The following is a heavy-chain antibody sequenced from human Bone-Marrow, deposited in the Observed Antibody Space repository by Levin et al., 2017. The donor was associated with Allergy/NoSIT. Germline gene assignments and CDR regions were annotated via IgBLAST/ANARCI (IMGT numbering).Heavy chain of an antibody. CDR3: ARAVRGVWFDP. D-gene: IGHD2-8*01. CDR2: IGYNSNII. V-gene: IGHV3-11*01. Sequence: GSLRLSCAASGFTFSDYYMSWIRRAPGKGLEWVSSIGYNSNIIHYADSVKGRFTISRDNARNSLYLQMNSLRAEDTAVYYCARAVRGVWFDPWGQGTLVTVSS. J-gene: IGHJ5*02. CDR1: GFTFSDYY.